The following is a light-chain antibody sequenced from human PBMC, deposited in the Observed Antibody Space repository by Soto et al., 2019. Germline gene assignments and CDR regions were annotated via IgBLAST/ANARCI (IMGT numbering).Light chain of an antibody. CDR1: HSIGSS. V-gene: IGKV1-5*01. CDR2: DAS. CDR3: HQYISYTPYT. J-gene: IGKJ2*01. Sequence: DIQMTQSPSALSASFGDRVTITCRASHSIGSSLAWYHQRPGKAPNLLIYDASSLESGVPSRFSGGGSGTEFTLTISSLQPDDFGTYYCHQYISYTPYTIGQGTKVEIK.